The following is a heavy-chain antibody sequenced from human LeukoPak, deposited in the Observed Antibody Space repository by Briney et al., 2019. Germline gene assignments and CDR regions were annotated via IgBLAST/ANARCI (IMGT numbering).Heavy chain of an antibody. Sequence: GGSLRLSCAASGFAFSTYPVHWVRQAPGKGLEWVAVISYDGSNKYYADSVKGRFTISRDNSKNTLYLQMNSLRAEDTATYYCASRHYDFGYYWGQGTLVTVSS. D-gene: IGHD4-17*01. CDR1: GFAFSTYP. CDR3: ASRHYDFGYY. V-gene: IGHV3-30*04. J-gene: IGHJ4*02. CDR2: ISYDGSNK.